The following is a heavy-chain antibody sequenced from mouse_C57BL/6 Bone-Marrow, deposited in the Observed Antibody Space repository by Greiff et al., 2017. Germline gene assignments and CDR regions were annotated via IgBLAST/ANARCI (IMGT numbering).Heavy chain of an antibody. J-gene: IGHJ2*01. CDR2: INPSSGYT. V-gene: IGHV1-7*01. CDR1: GFTFTSYW. D-gene: IGHD2-2*01. CDR3: ARWLPLY. Sequence: VQLQQSGAELAQPGASVKLSCTASGFTFTSYWMHWVKQRPGQGLEWIGYINPSSGYTTYNQTFKDKATLTADKSSSTAYMQLSSLTYEDSAVYYCARWLPLYWGQGTTLTVSA.